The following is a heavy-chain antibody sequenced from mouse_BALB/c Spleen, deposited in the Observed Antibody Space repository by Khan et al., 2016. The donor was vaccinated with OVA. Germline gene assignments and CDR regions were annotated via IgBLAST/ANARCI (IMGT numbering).Heavy chain of an antibody. CDR2: INTHIGEP. Sequence: QIQLVQSGPELKKPGETVKISCKTSGYTFTDYGMNWVKQAPGKGLKWMGYINTHIGEPTYADDFKGRFAFSLETSASTAYLQINNLKNEDTATYCFSRSPTLFTYWGQGTLVTVSA. J-gene: IGHJ3*01. V-gene: IGHV9-3-1*01. CDR1: GYTFTDYG. CDR3: SRSPTLFTY.